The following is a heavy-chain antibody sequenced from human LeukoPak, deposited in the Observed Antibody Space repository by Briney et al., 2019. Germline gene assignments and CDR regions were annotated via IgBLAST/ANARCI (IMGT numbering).Heavy chain of an antibody. CDR2: INSDGSST. J-gene: IGHJ5*02. CDR3: ARDGSWNGWFDP. Sequence: GGSLRLSCAASGFTFSSYWMHWARQAPGKGLVWVSRINSDGSSTNYADSVKGRFTISRDNAKNTLYMQMNRLRAEDTALYYCARDGSWNGWFDPWGQGTLVTVSS. D-gene: IGHD1-1*01. CDR1: GFTFSSYW. V-gene: IGHV3-74*01.